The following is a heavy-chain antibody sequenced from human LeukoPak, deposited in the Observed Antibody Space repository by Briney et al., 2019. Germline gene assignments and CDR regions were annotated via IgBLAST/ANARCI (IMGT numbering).Heavy chain of an antibody. CDR2: ISSSSSYI. CDR1: GFTFSSYS. J-gene: IGHJ4*02. V-gene: IGHV3-21*01. CDR3: ARESHANYDY. Sequence: GGSLRLSCAASGFTFSSYSMNWVRQAPGKALEWVSSISSSSSYIYYADSVKGRFTISRDNAKNSLYLQMNSLRAEDTAVYFCARESHANYDYWGQGTLVTVSS. D-gene: IGHD1-7*01.